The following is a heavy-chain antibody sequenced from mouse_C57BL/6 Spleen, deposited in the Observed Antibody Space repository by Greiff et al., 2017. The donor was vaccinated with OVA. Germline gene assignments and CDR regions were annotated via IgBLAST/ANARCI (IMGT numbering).Heavy chain of an antibody. J-gene: IGHJ2*01. V-gene: IGHV1-82*01. CDR1: GYAFSSSW. CDR2: IYPGDGDT. D-gene: IGHD3-2*02. Sequence: QVQLQQSGPELVKPGASVKISCKASGYAFSSSWMNWVKQRPGKGLEWIGRIYPGDGDTNYNGKFKGKATLTADKSSSTAYMQLSSLTSEDSAVYFCARTAQADFDYWGQGTTRTVSS. CDR3: ARTAQADFDY.